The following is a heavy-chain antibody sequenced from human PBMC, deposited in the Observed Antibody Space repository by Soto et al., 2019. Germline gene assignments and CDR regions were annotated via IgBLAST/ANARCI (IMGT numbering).Heavy chain of an antibody. J-gene: IGHJ6*02. D-gene: IGHD3-22*01. CDR1: GYTFTSYG. CDR2: ISAYNGNT. V-gene: IGHV1-18*01. CDR3: ARGGYYDSSGYYPTYYYSMDV. Sequence: ASVKVSCKASGYTFTSYGISWVRQAPGQGLEWMGWISAYNGNTNYAQKLQGRVTITRDTSASTAYMELSSLRSEDTAVYYCARGGYYDSSGYYPTYYYSMDVWGQGTTVTVSS.